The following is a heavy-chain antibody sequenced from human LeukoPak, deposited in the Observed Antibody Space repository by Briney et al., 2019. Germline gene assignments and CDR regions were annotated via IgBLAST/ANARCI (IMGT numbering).Heavy chain of an antibody. CDR3: ARVRTRRPTMAASHKWFDP. D-gene: IGHD3-10*01. V-gene: IGHV4-31*03. Sequence: SQTLSLTCTVSGGSISSGGYYWSWIRQHPGKGLEWIGYIYYSGSTYYNPSLKSRVTISVDTSKNQFSLKLSSVTAADTAVYYCARVRTRRPTMAASHKWFDPWGQGTLVTVSS. CDR2: IYYSGST. J-gene: IGHJ5*02. CDR1: GGSISSGGYY.